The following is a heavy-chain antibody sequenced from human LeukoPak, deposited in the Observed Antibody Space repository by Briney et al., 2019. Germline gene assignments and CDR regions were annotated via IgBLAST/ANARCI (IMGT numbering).Heavy chain of an antibody. Sequence: GGSLRLSCAASGFDFTNYDMNWVRQAPGKGLEWITYISSSGSTMYYADSVKGRFTVSRDNAKSSLYLQMNSLRAEDTAVYYCARGGYNNYMNPWGQGALVTVSS. CDR2: ISSSGSTM. CDR3: ARGGYNNYMNP. J-gene: IGHJ5*02. CDR1: GFDFTNYD. D-gene: IGHD4-11*01. V-gene: IGHV3-48*03.